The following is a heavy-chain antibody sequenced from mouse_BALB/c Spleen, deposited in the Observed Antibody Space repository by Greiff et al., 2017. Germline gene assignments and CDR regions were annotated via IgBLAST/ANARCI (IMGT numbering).Heavy chain of an antibody. V-gene: IGHV5-6*01. CDR2: ISSGGSYT. Sequence: EVQGVESGGDLVKPGGSLKLSCAASGFTFSSYGMSWVRQTPDKRLEWVATISSGGSYTYYPDSVKGRFTISRDNAKNTLYLQMSSLKSEDTAMYYCARQRRGYYAMDYWGQGTSVTVSS. CDR3: ARQRRGYYAMDY. J-gene: IGHJ4*01. CDR1: GFTFSSYG.